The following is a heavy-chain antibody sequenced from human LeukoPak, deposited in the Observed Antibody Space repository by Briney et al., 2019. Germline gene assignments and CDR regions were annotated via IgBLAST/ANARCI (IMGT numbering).Heavy chain of an antibody. CDR2: IIPILGIA. Sequence: ASVKVSCKASGGTFSSYTISWVRQAPGQGLEWMGRIIPILGIANYAQKFQGRVTITADKSTSTACMELSSLRSEDTAVYYCASSAGTVSEAFDIWGQGTMVTVSS. V-gene: IGHV1-69*02. CDR3: ASSAGTVSEAFDI. D-gene: IGHD6-13*01. CDR1: GGTFSSYT. J-gene: IGHJ3*02.